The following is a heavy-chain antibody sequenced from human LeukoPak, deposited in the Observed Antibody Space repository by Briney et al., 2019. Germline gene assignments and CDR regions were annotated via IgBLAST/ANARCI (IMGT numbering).Heavy chain of an antibody. Sequence: PGGSLRLSCAASGFTFSSYAMHWVRQAPGKGLQYVSTISSNGGGTYYADSVKGRFTISRDNSKNTLHLQMSSLRAEDTAVYYCVKDGGRYGPGSYYLDYWGQGSLVTVSS. V-gene: IGHV3-64D*06. J-gene: IGHJ4*02. D-gene: IGHD3-10*01. CDR2: ISSNGGGT. CDR1: GFTFSSYA. CDR3: VKDGGRYGPGSYYLDY.